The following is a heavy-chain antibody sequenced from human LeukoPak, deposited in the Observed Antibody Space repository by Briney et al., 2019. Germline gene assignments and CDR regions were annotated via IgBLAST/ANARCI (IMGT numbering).Heavy chain of an antibody. Sequence: ASVKVSCKASGYTFTSYGISWVRQAPGQGLEWMGWISAYNGNTNYAQKLQGRVTMTTDTSTSTAYMELRSLRSDDTAVYYCARGRVGATLSYYYYHYMDVRGKGTTVTVSS. V-gene: IGHV1-18*01. CDR1: GYTFTSYG. CDR3: ARGRVGATLSYYYYHYMDV. D-gene: IGHD1-26*01. J-gene: IGHJ6*03. CDR2: ISAYNGNT.